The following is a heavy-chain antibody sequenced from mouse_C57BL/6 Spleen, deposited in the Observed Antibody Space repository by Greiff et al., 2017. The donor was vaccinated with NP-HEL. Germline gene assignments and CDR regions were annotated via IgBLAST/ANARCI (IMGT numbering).Heavy chain of an antibody. CDR1: GYTFTDYY. J-gene: IGHJ2*01. CDR3: AREGLLSGFDY. Sequence: QVQLKESGAELVRPGASVKLSCKASGYTFTDYYINWVKQRPGQGLEWIARIYPGSGNTYYNEKFKGKATLTAEKSSSTAYMQLSSLTSEDSAVYFCAREGLLSGFDYWGQGTTLTVSS. V-gene: IGHV1-76*01. D-gene: IGHD1-1*01. CDR2: IYPGSGNT.